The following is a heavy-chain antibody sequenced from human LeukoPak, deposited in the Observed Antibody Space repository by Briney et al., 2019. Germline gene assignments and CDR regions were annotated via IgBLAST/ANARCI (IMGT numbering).Heavy chain of an antibody. CDR3: ARKWLGGYFDS. J-gene: IGHJ3*02. V-gene: IGHV3-23*01. CDR2: VSGGGVAT. Sequence: GGCLRLSCAADGLTFDSYDMTSGHQAPGKGLEWISSVSGGGVATSYAHCVKGRFTISRDNSNDTLYLHMSRLRADDTAVYYCARKWLGGYFDSWGQGRMVSVSS. D-gene: IGHD6-19*01. CDR1: GLTFDSYD.